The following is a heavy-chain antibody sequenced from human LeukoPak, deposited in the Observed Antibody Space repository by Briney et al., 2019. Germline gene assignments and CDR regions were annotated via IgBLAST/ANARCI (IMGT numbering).Heavy chain of an antibody. CDR2: INAGNGNT. D-gene: IGHD2-2*01. J-gene: IGHJ4*02. V-gene: IGHV1-3*01. Sequence: ASVKVSCKASGYTFTSYAMHWVRQAPGQRLEWMGWINAGNGNTKYSQKFQGRVTMTTGTSTSTAYMELRSLRSDDTAVYYCARDVCSSTSCYWNYFDYWGQGTLVTVSS. CDR3: ARDVCSSTSCYWNYFDY. CDR1: GYTFTSYA.